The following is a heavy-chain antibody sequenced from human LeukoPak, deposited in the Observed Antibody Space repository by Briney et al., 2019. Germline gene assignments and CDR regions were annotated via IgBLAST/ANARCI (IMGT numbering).Heavy chain of an antibody. D-gene: IGHD3-10*01. CDR3: TTRGGLGY. V-gene: IGHV3-15*01. CDR2: IKNKVDGGTT. Sequence: GGSLRLSCAGSGLTFSDAWMSWVRQAPGQGLEWVGRIKNKVDGGTTDYAAPAKGRFTISRDDAKNMAYLQMSSLKIEDTGVYYCTTRGGLGYWGQGTLVTVSS. J-gene: IGHJ4*02. CDR1: GLTFSDAW.